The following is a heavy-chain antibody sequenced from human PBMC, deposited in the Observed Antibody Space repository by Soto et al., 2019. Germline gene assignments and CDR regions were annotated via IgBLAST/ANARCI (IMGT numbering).Heavy chain of an antibody. CDR3: ASNEGSGYYKTGWFDP. J-gene: IGHJ5*02. V-gene: IGHV3-21*01. Sequence: PGGSLRLSCAASGFTFSSYSMNWVRQAPGKGLEWVSSISSSSSYIYYADSVKGRFTISRDNAKNSLYLQMNSLRAGDTAVYYCASNEGSGYYKTGWFDPWGQGTLVTVSS. CDR2: ISSSSSYI. D-gene: IGHD3-3*01. CDR1: GFTFSSYS.